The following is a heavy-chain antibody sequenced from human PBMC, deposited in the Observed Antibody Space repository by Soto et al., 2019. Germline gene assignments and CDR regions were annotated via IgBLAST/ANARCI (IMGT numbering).Heavy chain of an antibody. Sequence: GGSLRLSCGASGFTFRSYSINWGRQAPGKGLEWVSSISSSSSYIYYADSVKGRFTISRDNAKNSLYLQMNSLRAEDTAVYYCARGDVVVVTALTRSYYYGMDVWGQGTTVTVSS. J-gene: IGHJ6*02. CDR2: ISSSSSYI. CDR1: GFTFRSYS. CDR3: ARGDVVVVTALTRSYYYGMDV. V-gene: IGHV3-21*01. D-gene: IGHD2-21*02.